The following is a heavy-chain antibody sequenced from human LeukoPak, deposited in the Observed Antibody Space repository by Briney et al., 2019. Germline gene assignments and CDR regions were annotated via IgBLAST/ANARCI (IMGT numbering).Heavy chain of an antibody. J-gene: IGHJ6*03. CDR2: IKYSGST. CDR3: ARRYYHYYYMDV. Sequence: PSETLSLTCAVYGGSFSGYSWSWIRQPPGKGLEWIGEIKYSGSTNYNPSLKSRVTISADTSENQFSLRLSSVTAADTAVYYCARRYYHYYYMDVWGKGTTVIISS. CDR1: GGSFSGYS. V-gene: IGHV4-34*01.